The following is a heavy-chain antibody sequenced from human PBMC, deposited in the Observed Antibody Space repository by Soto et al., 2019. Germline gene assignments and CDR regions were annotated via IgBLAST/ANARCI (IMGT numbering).Heavy chain of an antibody. CDR3: AKGSSSVYYYYYGLDV. Sequence: PGGSLRLSCAASGFTFRAYGMYWVRQAPGKGLEWVAVISNDGSNKYYADSVKGRFAISRDNSKNTLYLQMNSLRGEDTAMYYCAKGSSSVYYYYYGLDVWGQGTTVTVSS. J-gene: IGHJ6*02. D-gene: IGHD6-6*01. CDR1: GFTFRAYG. V-gene: IGHV3-30*18. CDR2: ISNDGSNK.